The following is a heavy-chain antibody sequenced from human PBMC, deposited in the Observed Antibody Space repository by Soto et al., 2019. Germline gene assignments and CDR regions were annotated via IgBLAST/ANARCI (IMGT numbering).Heavy chain of an antibody. V-gene: IGHV3-30*18. D-gene: IGHD2-8*02. CDR2: SSYDGNHD. Sequence: QLHVVESGGGVVQSGTSLRLSCIASGFSLRSSGIHWLRQAPGKGLEWVATSSYDGNHDWYAESVEGRFTISRDNSDNKVYLQMDRLREEDTAVYFCAKERADIVLTPHATSGMDVWGQGATVTVSS. J-gene: IGHJ6*02. CDR1: GFSLRSSG. CDR3: AKERADIVLTPHATSGMDV.